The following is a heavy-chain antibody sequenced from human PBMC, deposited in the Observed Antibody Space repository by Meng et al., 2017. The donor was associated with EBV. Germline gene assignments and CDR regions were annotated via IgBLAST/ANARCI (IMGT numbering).Heavy chain of an antibody. J-gene: IGHJ4*02. D-gene: IGHD3-10*01. V-gene: IGHV1-69*01. CDR2: LIPMVGAP. CDR3: ASESGRGFTPDY. Sequence: QVLLLQSGAEGKKPGSSLKVSCRTSGGTFRSDAVSWVRQSPGQGLEWMGGLIPMVGAPHYAQKFQGRVTIIADESTSTHSMELNSLRSEDTAMYYCASESGRGFTPDYWGQGTLVTVSS. CDR1: GGTFRSDA.